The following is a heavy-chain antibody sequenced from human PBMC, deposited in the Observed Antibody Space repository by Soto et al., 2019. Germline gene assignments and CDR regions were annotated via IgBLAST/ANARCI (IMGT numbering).Heavy chain of an antibody. Sequence: EVQLLESGGGLVQPGGSLRLSCAASGFTFSSSWMHWVRQVPGKGLVWVSRINSDGSTTQYADSVRGRFTISRDNAKNTLFLEVTSLTIEDTAVYFCACLPMPRGPCDLWGQGTRVPVSS. CDR3: ACLPMPRGPCDL. J-gene: IGHJ4*02. V-gene: IGHV3-74*03. D-gene: IGHD3-10*01. CDR1: GFTFSSSW. CDR2: INSDGSTT.